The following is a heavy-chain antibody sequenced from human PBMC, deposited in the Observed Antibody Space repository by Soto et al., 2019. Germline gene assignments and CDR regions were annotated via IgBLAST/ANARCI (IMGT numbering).Heavy chain of an antibody. D-gene: IGHD6-19*01. Sequence: QLQLQESGPGLVKPSETLSLTCTVSGGSISSSNYYWGWIRQPPGKGLEWIGSIYYSGSTYYNPSLKSRVTISVDTSKNQFSLKLSSVTAADTAVYYCARLKSGYSSGWGQGTLVTVSS. CDR1: GGSISSSNYY. CDR3: ARLKSGYSSG. V-gene: IGHV4-39*01. CDR2: IYYSGST. J-gene: IGHJ4*02.